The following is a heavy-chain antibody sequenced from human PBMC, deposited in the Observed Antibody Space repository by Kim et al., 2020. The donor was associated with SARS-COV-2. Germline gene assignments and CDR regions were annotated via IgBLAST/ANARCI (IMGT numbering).Heavy chain of an antibody. CDR1: GFTFNNYA. V-gene: IGHV3-23*01. J-gene: IGHJ5*02. Sequence: GGSLRLSCVASGFTFNNYAMCWVRQAPGKGLEWVSGIRSSGANTEYADSVRGRFTVSRDNSKNTLYLQMNSLRVEDTAIYYCAKAGSLGQGTLVTVSS. CDR2: IRSSGANT. CDR3: AKAGS.